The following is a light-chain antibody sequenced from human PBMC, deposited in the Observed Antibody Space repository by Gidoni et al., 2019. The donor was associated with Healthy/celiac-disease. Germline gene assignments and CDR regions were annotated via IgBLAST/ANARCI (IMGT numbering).Light chain of an antibody. CDR2: AAS. V-gene: IGKV1-39*01. CDR3: QQSYSTPLT. Sequence: DIQMTQSPSSLSASVGDRVTITCRASQSISSYLNWYPQKPGKAPKLLIYAASSLQSGVPSRFSGSGSETDFTLTISSLQPEDFATYYCQQSYSTPLTFGGGTKVEIK. CDR1: QSISSY. J-gene: IGKJ4*01.